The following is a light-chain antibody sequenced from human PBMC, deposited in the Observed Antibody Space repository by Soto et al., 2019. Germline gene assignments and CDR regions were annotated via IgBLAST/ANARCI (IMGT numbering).Light chain of an antibody. J-gene: IGKJ1*01. CDR1: ECVGSH. Sequence: VMTQSPAPLSASPGEKATLHCRARECVGSHLAWYQQKPGQAPRLLIYGASTRATGIPARFSGSGSGTEFTLTISSLQSEDGALYYCQQYDNWPPWTFGQGTKVEI. V-gene: IGKV3-15*01. CDR2: GAS. CDR3: QQYDNWPPWT.